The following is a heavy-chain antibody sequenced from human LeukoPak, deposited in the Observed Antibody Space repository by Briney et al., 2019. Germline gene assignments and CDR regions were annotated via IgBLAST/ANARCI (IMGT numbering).Heavy chain of an antibody. D-gene: IGHD3-22*01. CDR1: GGSISSGDYY. Sequence: PSQTLSLTCTVSGGSISSGDYYWSWIRQPPGKGLEWIGYIYYSGSTYYSPSLKSRVTISVDTSKNQFSLKLSSVTAADTAVYYCARDRDDSSGYLIDYWGQGTLVTVSS. J-gene: IGHJ4*02. CDR2: IYYSGST. CDR3: ARDRDDSSGYLIDY. V-gene: IGHV4-30-4*01.